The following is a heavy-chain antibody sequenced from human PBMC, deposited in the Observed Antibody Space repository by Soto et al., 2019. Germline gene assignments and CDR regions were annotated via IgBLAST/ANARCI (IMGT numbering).Heavy chain of an antibody. V-gene: IGHV3-9*01. Sequence: EVHLVESGGGLAQPGRSLRLSCVASGFSLDHYAMHWVRQAPGKGLEWVSGISWDSGVIDYADSVRGRFTISRDNAKNSLYLQMTSLRAEDTALYYCAKDNVGVYCSGGSCYFDYWGQGSLVTVSS. CDR1: GFSLDHYA. CDR3: AKDNVGVYCSGGSCYFDY. J-gene: IGHJ4*02. CDR2: ISWDSGVI. D-gene: IGHD2-15*01.